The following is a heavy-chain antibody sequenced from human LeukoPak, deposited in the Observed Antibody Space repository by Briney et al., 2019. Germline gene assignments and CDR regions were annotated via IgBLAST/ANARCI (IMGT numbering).Heavy chain of an antibody. J-gene: IGHJ4*02. V-gene: IGHV1-8*01. CDR2: MNPNSGNT. CDR3: ARGAPLWTKRGFDY. D-gene: IGHD3-10*01. Sequence: GASVKVSCKASGYTFTSYDINWVRQATGQGLEWMGWMNPNSGNTGYAQKFQGRVTMTRNTSISTAYMELSSPRSEDTAVYYCARGAPLWTKRGFDYWGQGTLVTVSS. CDR1: GYTFTSYD.